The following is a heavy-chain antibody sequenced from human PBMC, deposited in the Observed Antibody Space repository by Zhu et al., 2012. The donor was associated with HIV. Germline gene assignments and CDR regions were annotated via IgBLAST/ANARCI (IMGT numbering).Heavy chain of an antibody. J-gene: IGHJ3*01. Sequence: QVQLVQSGAEVKKPGASVKVSCKTSGYTFSDYYIHWVRQAPGQGLEWMARINPLSGATYFEKKFPGRVTMTRDTSIDTVYMELKNLRSDDTAVYYCARDRSLSRVGGILSAFDVVGPRDTWSPFSS. CDR2: INPLSGAT. CDR3: ARDRSLSRVGGILSAFDV. D-gene: IGHD3-16*01. CDR1: GYTFSDYY. V-gene: IGHV1-2*06.